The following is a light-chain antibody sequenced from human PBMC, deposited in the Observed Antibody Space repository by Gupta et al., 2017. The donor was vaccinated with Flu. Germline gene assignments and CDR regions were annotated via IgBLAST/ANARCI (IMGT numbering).Light chain of an antibody. CDR1: ESIISNY. CDR3: QQYYSAPSS. V-gene: IGKV3-20*01. CDR2: EAS. J-gene: IGKJ2*03. Sequence: EIVLTQSPGTLYLSPGERATLSCRASESIISNYLVWYQHKAGQAPRLLIYEASNRATGIPDRYSGIGSVTDFTLTISRLEPEDLAVFYFQQYYSAPSSFGQGTKLDIK.